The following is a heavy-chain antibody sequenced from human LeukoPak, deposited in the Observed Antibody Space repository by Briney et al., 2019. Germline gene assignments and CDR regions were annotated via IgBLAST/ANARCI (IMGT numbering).Heavy chain of an antibody. V-gene: IGHV3-23*01. Sequence: GGSLRLSCAASGFAFSNFAMSWVRQAPGKGLEWVSAMSGSGDGTYYADSVKGRFTISRDNSKNTLYLQMNSLRAEDTAVYYCAKMMGQRLYDYCMDVWGKGTTVTVSS. CDR2: MSGSGDGT. CDR1: GFAFSNFA. J-gene: IGHJ6*03. CDR3: AKMMGQRLYDYCMDV. D-gene: IGHD3-16*01.